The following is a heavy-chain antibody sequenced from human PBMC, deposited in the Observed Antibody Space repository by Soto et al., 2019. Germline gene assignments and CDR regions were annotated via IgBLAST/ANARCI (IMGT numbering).Heavy chain of an antibody. CDR3: ARGEYYDFWSGYYNYYGMDV. J-gene: IGHJ6*02. Sequence: GGSLRLSCAASGFTFSSYGMHRVRQAPGKGLEWVAVIWYDGSNKYYADSVKGRFTISRDNSKNTLYLQMNSLRAEDTAVYYCARGEYYDFWSGYYNYYGMDVWGQGTTVTVSS. D-gene: IGHD3-3*01. CDR1: GFTFSSYG. CDR2: IWYDGSNK. V-gene: IGHV3-33*01.